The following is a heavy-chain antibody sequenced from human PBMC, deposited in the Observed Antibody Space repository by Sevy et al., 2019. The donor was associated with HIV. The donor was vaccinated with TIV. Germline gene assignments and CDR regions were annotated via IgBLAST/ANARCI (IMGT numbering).Heavy chain of an antibody. V-gene: IGHV1-69*13. CDR2: IIAVFGTT. CDR3: ARDKYYYVSGSFDY. D-gene: IGHD3-10*01. J-gene: IGHJ4*01. Sequence: ASVKVSCKASGGIFRSNAISWVRQAPGQGLEWMGGIIAVFGTTNYAQKFQGRVTVTADESRNTAYMELGSLRSEDTAVYYCARDKYYYVSGSFDYWGQGTQVTVSS. CDR1: GGIFRSNA.